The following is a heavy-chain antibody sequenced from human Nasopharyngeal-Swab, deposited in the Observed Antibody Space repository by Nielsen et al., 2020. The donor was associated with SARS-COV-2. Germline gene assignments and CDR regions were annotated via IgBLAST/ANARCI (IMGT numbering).Heavy chain of an antibody. CDR3: ARVRSGSGWYRYFDL. CDR1: GFTFSSYN. Sequence: GESLKISCAASGFTFSSYNIHWVRQVPGKGLEWVAVIWYDGSNKYYADSVKGRFTISRDNSKNTLDLQMNSLRDEDTAIYCCARVRSGSGWYRYFDLWGRGTLVTVSS. V-gene: IGHV3-33*01. D-gene: IGHD6-19*01. CDR2: IWYDGSNK. J-gene: IGHJ2*01.